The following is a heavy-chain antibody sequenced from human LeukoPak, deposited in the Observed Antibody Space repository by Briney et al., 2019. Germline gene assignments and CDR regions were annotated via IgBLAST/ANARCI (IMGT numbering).Heavy chain of an antibody. CDR2: IKNDGSEE. V-gene: IGHV3-7*01. Sequence: GGSLRLSCAASGFTLSSYWMRWVRQAPGKGLEGVANIKNDGSEEYYVDSVKGQFTISRDNAKNSLFLQMNSLTVEDTAVYYCARAIRGSAVDTGDRWGQGTLVTVSS. CDR1: GFTLSSYW. CDR3: ARAIRGSAVDTGDR. J-gene: IGHJ4*02. D-gene: IGHD3-10*01.